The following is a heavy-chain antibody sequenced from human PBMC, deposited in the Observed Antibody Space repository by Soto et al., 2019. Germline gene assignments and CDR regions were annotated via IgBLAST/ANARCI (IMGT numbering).Heavy chain of an antibody. CDR2: INPSGGST. J-gene: IGHJ4*02. D-gene: IGHD6-6*01. V-gene: IGHV1-46*01. CDR1: GYTFTSYY. Sequence: GASVKVSCKASGYTFTSYYMPWVRQAPGQGLEWMGIINPSGGSTSYAQKFQGRVTMTRDTSTSTVYMELSSLRSEDTAVYYCARGRGGAARREQPLAPSIDYWGQGTPVTV. CDR3: ARGRGGAARREQPLAPSIDY.